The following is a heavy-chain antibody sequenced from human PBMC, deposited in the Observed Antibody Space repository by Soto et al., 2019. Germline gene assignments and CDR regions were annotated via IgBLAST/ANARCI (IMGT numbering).Heavy chain of an antibody. CDR1: GFTYSNND. V-gene: IGHV3-23*01. J-gene: IGHJ5*02. CDR3: VKNRGNYDA. D-gene: IGHD1-7*01. CDR2: ISGSGST. Sequence: EFQLLESGGSLVQPGGSLRLSCAASGFTYSNNDMTWVRQAPGKGPECVSTISGSGSTSYTDSVKGRFTISRDNSKNMLYLDKNSLRAEDTDLYYCVKNRGNYDAWGQGTLVTVSS.